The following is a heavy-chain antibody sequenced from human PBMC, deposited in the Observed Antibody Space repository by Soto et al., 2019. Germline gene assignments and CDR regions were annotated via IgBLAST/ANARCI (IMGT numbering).Heavy chain of an antibody. Sequence: PCGSMRLSCAASGSTFSNYAINWSRQATGKGLEPVPSTSSGNTYIYNAHPGKSLYTIARDNTKNSLYLQMNSLRAEDTAVYYCARDYGSYSSGRNAGWGQESIVTVS. CDR1: GSTFSNYA. CDR2: TSSGNTYI. V-gene: IGHV3-21*01. D-gene: IGHD6-19*01. CDR3: ARDYGSYSSGRNAG. J-gene: IGHJ4*02.